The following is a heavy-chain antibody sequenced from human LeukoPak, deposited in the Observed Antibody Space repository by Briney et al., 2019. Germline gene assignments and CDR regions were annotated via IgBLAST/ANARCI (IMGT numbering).Heavy chain of an antibody. Sequence: GGSLRLSCAASGFTFSSYAMSWVRRAPGKGLEWVSAISGSGGSTYYVDSVKGRFTISRDNSKNTLYLQMNSLRAEDTAVYYCAKYRQVTAPFTGLDYWGQGTLVTVSS. CDR3: AKYRQVTAPFTGLDY. D-gene: IGHD3-16*01. V-gene: IGHV3-23*01. J-gene: IGHJ4*02. CDR1: GFTFSSYA. CDR2: ISGSGGST.